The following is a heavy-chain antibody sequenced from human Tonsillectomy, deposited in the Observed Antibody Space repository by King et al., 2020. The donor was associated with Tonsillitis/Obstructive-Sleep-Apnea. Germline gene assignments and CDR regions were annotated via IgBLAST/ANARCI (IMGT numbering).Heavy chain of an antibody. CDR3: ARTPNYYDSSGYRSDWFDP. CDR2: IDWDDDK. Sequence: TLKESGPALVKPPQTLTLTCTFSGFSLSTSGMCVSWIRQPPGKALEWLARIDWDDDKYYSTSLKTRLTISKDTSKNQVVLTMTNMGPVDTATYYCARTPNYYDSSGYRSDWFDPWGQGTLVTVSS. V-gene: IGHV2-70*11. D-gene: IGHD3-22*01. J-gene: IGHJ5*02. CDR1: GFSLSTSGMC.